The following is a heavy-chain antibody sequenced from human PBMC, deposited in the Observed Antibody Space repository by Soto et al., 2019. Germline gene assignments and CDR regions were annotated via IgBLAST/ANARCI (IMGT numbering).Heavy chain of an antibody. D-gene: IGHD2-15*01. CDR2: IGISGDT. V-gene: IGHV3-13*04. J-gene: IGHJ4*02. CDR3: ARGQEVGAHFFDS. CDR1: GFTFSKFD. Sequence: PGGSLRLSCEASGFTFSKFDMHWVSQPTGKGLEWVSTIGISGDTYYAVSVKGRFTISRDNAKNSLSLQMNSLRAGDTALYFCARGQEVGAHFFDSWGQGTQVTVSS.